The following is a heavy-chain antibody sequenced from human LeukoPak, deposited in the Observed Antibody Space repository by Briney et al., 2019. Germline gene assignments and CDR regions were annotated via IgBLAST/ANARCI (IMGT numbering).Heavy chain of an antibody. V-gene: IGHV1-2*02. D-gene: IGHD2-15*01. CDR1: GYTFTAYY. Sequence: ASVKVSCKSSGYTFTAYYIHWVRQAPGQGLEWMGWISPNSGGTNYAQKFQGRVTMTRDTSISTAYMELSRLRSDDTAVYYCARGGPTQGFDYWGQGTLVTVSS. J-gene: IGHJ4*02. CDR3: ARGGPTQGFDY. CDR2: ISPNSGGT.